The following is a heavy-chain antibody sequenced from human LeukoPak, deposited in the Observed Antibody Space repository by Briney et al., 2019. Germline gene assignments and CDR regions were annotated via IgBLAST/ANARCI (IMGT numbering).Heavy chain of an antibody. J-gene: IGHJ3*01. Sequence: SETLSLTCTVSGGSISSSSYYWGWIRQPPGKGLEWIGNIYYSGSTYYNPSLKSRVTISLDTSKNQFSLKLSSVTAADTAVYYCARPDDGAFDFWGQGTMVTVST. D-gene: IGHD5-24*01. CDR3: ARPDDGAFDF. CDR1: GGSISSSSYY. CDR2: IYYSGST. V-gene: IGHV4-39*01.